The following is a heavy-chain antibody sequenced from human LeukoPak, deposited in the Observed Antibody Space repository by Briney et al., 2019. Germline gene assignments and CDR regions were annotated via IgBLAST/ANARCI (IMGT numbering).Heavy chain of an antibody. CDR3: ARGVHPLRLGAFDI. V-gene: IGHV4-59*01. J-gene: IGHJ3*02. CDR2: IYYSGST. D-gene: IGHD6-19*01. CDR1: GGSISSYY. Sequence: PPETLSLTCTVSGGSISSYYWSWIRQPPGKGLEWIGYIYYSGSTNYNPSLKSRVTISVDTSKNQFSLKLSSVTAADTAVYYCARGVHPLRLGAFDIWGQGTMVTVSS.